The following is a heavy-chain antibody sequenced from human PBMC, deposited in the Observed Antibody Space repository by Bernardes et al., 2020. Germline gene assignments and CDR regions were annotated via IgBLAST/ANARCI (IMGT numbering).Heavy chain of an antibody. D-gene: IGHD3-10*01. CDR3: AVSVAGVVRGVGFDY. J-gene: IGHJ4*02. Sequence: ASVKVSCKASGYTFTSYGISWVRQAPGQGLEWMGWISAYNGNTNYAQKLQGRVTMTTDTSTSTAYMELRSLRSDDTAVYYCAVSVAGVVRGVGFDYWGQGTLVTVSS. V-gene: IGHV1-18*01. CDR1: GYTFTSYG. CDR2: ISAYNGNT.